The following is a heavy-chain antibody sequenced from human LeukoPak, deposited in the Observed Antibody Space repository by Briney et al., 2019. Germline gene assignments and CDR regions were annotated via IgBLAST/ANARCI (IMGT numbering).Heavy chain of an antibody. CDR2: ISSSGSTI. CDR1: GFTFSDYY. CDR3: ARDLYSSGWSTGPNFDY. Sequence: GGSLRLPCAASGFTFSDYYMSWIRQAPGKGLEWVSYISSSGSTIYYADSVKGRFTISRDNAKNSLYLQMNSLRAEDTVVYYCARDLYSSGWSTGPNFDYWGQGTLVTVSS. J-gene: IGHJ4*02. D-gene: IGHD6-19*01. V-gene: IGHV3-11*01.